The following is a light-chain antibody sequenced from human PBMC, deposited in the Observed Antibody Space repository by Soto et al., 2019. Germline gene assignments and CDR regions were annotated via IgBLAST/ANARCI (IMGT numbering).Light chain of an antibody. CDR1: QSVSSN. CDR2: GAS. Sequence: EIVMTQSPATLSVSPGERATLSCRAGQSVSSNLAWYQQKPGQAPRVLIYGASTRATGIPARFSGSGSGTEFTLTISSLQSEDFAVYYCQYTNTWPRTFGQGTKVEIK. J-gene: IGKJ1*01. V-gene: IGKV3-15*01. CDR3: QYTNTWPRT.